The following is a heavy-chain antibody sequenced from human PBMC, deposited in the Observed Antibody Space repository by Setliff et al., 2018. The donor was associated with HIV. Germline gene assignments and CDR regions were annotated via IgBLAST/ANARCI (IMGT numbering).Heavy chain of an antibody. CDR2: IQHSGST. CDR1: GGSISGSSYF. J-gene: IGHJ4*02. V-gene: IGHV4-39*01. CDR3: TIPASSLAPN. Sequence: SETLSLTCTVSGGSISGSSYFWGWIRQPPGKGLEWIGNIQHSGSTYYNPSLKSRVTISVDTSKNQFSLKLDSVTAADTAVYYCTIPASSLAPNWGRGTQVTVSS.